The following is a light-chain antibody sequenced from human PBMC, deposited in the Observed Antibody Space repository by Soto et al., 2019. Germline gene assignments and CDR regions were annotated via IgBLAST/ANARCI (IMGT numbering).Light chain of an antibody. J-gene: IGLJ3*02. V-gene: IGLV1-40*01. CDR3: QSYDTTLSGLV. CDR2: DNI. CDR1: ASNLGAKYA. Sequence: QSVLTQPPSVSGAPGQRVTISCTGSASNLGAKYAVHWYQHLPGTAPKLLIYDNIHRPSGVPDRFSGSKSDTSASLAITGLHAEDEADYYCQSYDTTLSGLVFGGGTKLTVL.